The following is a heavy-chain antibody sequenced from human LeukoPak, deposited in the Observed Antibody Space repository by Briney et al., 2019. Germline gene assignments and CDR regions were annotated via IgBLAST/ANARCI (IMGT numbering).Heavy chain of an antibody. CDR2: VSGSGGST. CDR3: AKDRSGIKAVAWKTYYYYYMDV. D-gene: IGHD6-19*01. CDR1: GFTFSSYA. V-gene: IGHV3-23*01. J-gene: IGHJ6*03. Sequence: PGGSLRLSCAASGFTFSSYAMSWVRQAPGKGLEWVSAVSGSGGSTYYADSVKGRFTISRDNSKNTLYLQMNGLRAEDTAVYYCAKDRSGIKAVAWKTYYYYYMDVWGKGTTVTVSS.